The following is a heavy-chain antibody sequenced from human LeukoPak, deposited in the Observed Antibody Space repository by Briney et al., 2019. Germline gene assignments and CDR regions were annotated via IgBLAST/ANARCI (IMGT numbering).Heavy chain of an antibody. CDR1: GFTFSTYG. Sequence: GGSLRLSCAASGFTFSTYGMHWVRQTPGMGLAWAAVISYDGSYKEYADSVKGRFTISRDNSKNTLYLQMNSLRAEDTAVYYCAKMLNTGHAHAALDYWGQGTLVTVSS. CDR3: AKMLNTGHAHAALDY. D-gene: IGHD2-8*02. V-gene: IGHV3-30*18. J-gene: IGHJ4*02. CDR2: ISYDGSYK.